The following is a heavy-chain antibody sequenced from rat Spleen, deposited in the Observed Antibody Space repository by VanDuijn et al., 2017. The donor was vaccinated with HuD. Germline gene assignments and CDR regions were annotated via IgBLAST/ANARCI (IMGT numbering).Heavy chain of an antibody. CDR3: ATRFYDGIFDY. V-gene: IGHV5S10*01. CDR1: GFTFTAYY. CDR2: ISYDDSRT. Sequence: EVQLVESDGGLVQPGRSLKLSCAASGFTFTAYYMAWVRQAPTRGLEWVATISYDDSRTYYRDSVKGRFTISRDNAKSTLYLQMDSLRSEDTATYYCATRFYDGIFDYWGQGVMVTVSS. D-gene: IGHD1-12*02. J-gene: IGHJ2*01.